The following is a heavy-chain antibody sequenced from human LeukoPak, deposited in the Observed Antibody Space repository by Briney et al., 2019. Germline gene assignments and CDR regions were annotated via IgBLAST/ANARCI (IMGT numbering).Heavy chain of an antibody. Sequence: GGSLRLSCAVSGFTFDDYAMHWVRQAPGKGLEWVSLISWDGGSTYYADSVKGRFTISRDNSKNSLYLQMNSLRAEDTALYYCAKGTSSWHEFDYWGQGTLVTVSS. D-gene: IGHD6-13*01. CDR1: GFTFDDYA. V-gene: IGHV3-43D*03. CDR3: AKGTSSWHEFDY. J-gene: IGHJ4*02. CDR2: ISWDGGST.